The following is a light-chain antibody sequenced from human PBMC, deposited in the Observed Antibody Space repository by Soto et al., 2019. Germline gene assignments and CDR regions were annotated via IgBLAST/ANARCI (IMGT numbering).Light chain of an antibody. J-gene: IGKJ4*02. CDR1: QSVSSIY. CDR2: GAS. CDR3: HHYDNSSPLTFRGGPRAALT. V-gene: IGKV3-20*01. Sequence: EIVLPQSPGTLSLSPGDRATLSCTASQSVSSIYLAWFQQKPGRAPRLLIYGASNRATGIPDRFSGGGSGTAFTLTISGPEAEYFPVYYCHHYDNSSPLTFRGGPRAALTFGGGTKVDIK.